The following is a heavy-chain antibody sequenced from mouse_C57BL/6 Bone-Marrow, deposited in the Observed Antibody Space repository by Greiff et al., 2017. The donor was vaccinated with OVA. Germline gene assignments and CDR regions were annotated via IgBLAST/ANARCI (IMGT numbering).Heavy chain of an antibody. V-gene: IGHV6-3*01. CDR2: IRLKSDNYAT. CDR3: TRDGNGDY. J-gene: IGHJ2*01. CDR1: GFTFSNYW. Sequence: DVQLQESGGGLVQPGGSMKLSCVASGFTFSNYWMNWVRQSPEKGLEWVAQIRLKSDNYATHYAESVKGRFTISRDDSKSSVYLQMNNLRAEDTGIYYCTRDGNGDYWGQGTTLTVSS. D-gene: IGHD2-1*01.